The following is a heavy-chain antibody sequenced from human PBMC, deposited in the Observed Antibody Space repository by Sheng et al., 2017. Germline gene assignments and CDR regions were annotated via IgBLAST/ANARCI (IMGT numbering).Heavy chain of an antibody. Sequence: EVQLVESGGSVVQPGGTLRLSCAASGFTFDDFGMHWVRQVPGKGLEWVSFINWDGSDTYYGDSVKGRFTVSRDNRKSSLSLQMLGLRPEDTAFYYCIKDLRTHFYGMDVWGXGTPVIGLL. CDR1: GFTFDDFG. CDR3: IKDLRTHFYGMDV. V-gene: IGHV3-43D*04. J-gene: IGHJ6*02. CDR2: INWDGSDT.